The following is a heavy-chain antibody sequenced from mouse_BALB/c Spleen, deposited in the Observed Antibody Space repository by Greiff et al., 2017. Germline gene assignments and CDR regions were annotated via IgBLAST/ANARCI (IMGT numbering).Heavy chain of an antibody. V-gene: IGHV10-1*02. Sequence: EVKLVESGGGLVQPKGSLKLSCAASGFTFNTYAMNWVRQAPGKGLEWVARIRSKSNNYATYYADSVKDRFTISRDDSQSMLYLQMNNLKTEDTAMYYCVRQRGYGNYAMDYWGQGTSVTVSS. CDR3: VRQRGYGNYAMDY. CDR1: GFTFNTYA. J-gene: IGHJ4*01. CDR2: IRSKSNNYAT. D-gene: IGHD2-10*02.